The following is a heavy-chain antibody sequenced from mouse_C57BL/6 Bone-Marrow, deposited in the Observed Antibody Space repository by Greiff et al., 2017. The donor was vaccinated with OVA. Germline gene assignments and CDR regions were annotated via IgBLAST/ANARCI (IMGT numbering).Heavy chain of an antibody. CDR3: ARWDYYGSSPLGY. CDR2: IRNKANGYTT. Sequence: EVQLVESGGGLVQPGGSLSLSCAASGFTFTDYYMSWVRQPPGKALEWLGFIRNKANGYTTEYSASVKGRFTISRDNSQSILYLQMNALRAEDSATYYCARWDYYGSSPLGYWGQGTTLTVSS. J-gene: IGHJ2*01. V-gene: IGHV7-3*01. D-gene: IGHD1-1*01. CDR1: GFTFTDYY.